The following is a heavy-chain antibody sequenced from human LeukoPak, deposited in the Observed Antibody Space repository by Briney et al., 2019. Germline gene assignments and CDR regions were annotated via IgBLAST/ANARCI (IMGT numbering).Heavy chain of an antibody. CDR3: ARTRYYYNSRSYGAPYYFDY. J-gene: IGHJ4*02. V-gene: IGHV4-34*01. CDR1: GGSISSYY. D-gene: IGHD3-10*01. Sequence: SETLSLTCTVSGGSISSYYWSWIRQPPGKGLEWIGEINHGGSTNYNPSLKSRVTISVDTSKNQFSLKLSSVTAADTAVYYCARTRYYYNSRSYGAPYYFDYWGQGTLVTVSS. CDR2: INHGGST.